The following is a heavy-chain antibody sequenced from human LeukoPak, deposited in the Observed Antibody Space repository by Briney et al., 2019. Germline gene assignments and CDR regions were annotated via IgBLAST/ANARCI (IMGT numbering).Heavy chain of an antibody. CDR3: AGLGCSSTTCFDY. J-gene: IGHJ4*02. D-gene: IGHD2-2*01. CDR2: ISSSSSTI. Sequence: GGSLRLSCAASGFTFSSYSMNWVRQAPGKGLEWVSYISSSSSTIYYADSVKGRFTISRDNAKNSLYLQMNSLRAEDTAVYYCAGLGCSSTTCFDYWGQGTLVTVSS. V-gene: IGHV3-48*01. CDR1: GFTFSSYS.